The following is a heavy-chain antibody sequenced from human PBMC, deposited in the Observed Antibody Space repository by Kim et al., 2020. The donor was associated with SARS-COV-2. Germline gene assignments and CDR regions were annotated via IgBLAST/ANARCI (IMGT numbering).Heavy chain of an antibody. D-gene: IGHD4-4*01. CDR1: GYTFTGYY. J-gene: IGHJ6*02. CDR3: AREIGTTNYYYYGMDV. V-gene: IGHV1-2*02. Sequence: ASVKVSCKASGYTFTGYYMHWVRQAPGQGLEWMGWINPNSGGTNYAQKFQGRVTMTRDTSISTAYMELSRLRSDDTAVYYCAREIGTTNYYYYGMDVWGQGTTVTVSS. CDR2: INPNSGGT.